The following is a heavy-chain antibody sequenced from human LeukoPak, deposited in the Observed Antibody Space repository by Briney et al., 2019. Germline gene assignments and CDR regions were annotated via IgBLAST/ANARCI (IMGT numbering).Heavy chain of an antibody. Sequence: GGSLRLSCAASGFTFSSSGMRWVRQVPGKGLEWVSAISGSGGSTYYADSVKGRFTISRDNSKNTLYLQMNSLRAEDTALYYCARAPYYASGMYWGQGTLVTVSS. J-gene: IGHJ4*02. D-gene: IGHD3-10*01. CDR2: ISGSGGST. V-gene: IGHV3-23*01. CDR3: ARAPYYASGMY. CDR1: GFTFSSSG.